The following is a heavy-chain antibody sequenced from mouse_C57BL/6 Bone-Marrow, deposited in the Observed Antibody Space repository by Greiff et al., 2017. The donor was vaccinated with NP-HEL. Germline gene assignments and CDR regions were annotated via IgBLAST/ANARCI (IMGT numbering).Heavy chain of an antibody. V-gene: IGHV1-69*01. CDR3: ARYYYYGSSYAGAYYAMDY. CDR2: IDPSDSYT. J-gene: IGHJ4*01. CDR1: GYTFTSYW. Sequence: QVQLKQSGAELVMPGASVKLSCKASGYTFTSYWMHWVKQRPGQGLEWIGEIDPSDSYTNYNQKFKGKSTLTVDKSSSTAYMQLSSLTSEDSAVYYCARYYYYGSSYAGAYYAMDYWGQGTSVTVSS. D-gene: IGHD1-1*01.